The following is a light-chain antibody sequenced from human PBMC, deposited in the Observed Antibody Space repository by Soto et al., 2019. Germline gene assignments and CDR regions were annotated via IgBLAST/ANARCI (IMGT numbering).Light chain of an antibody. CDR2: EVS. CDR3: SSCAGRNNLV. Sequence: QSVLTQPPSASGSPGQSVTISCTGTSSDVGACNYVSWFQQHPGKAPQLMIYEVSKRPSGVPDRFSGSKSGSTASLTVSGLQAEDEADYYCSSCAGRNNLVFGGGTKLTVL. J-gene: IGLJ2*01. CDR1: SSDVGACNY. V-gene: IGLV2-8*01.